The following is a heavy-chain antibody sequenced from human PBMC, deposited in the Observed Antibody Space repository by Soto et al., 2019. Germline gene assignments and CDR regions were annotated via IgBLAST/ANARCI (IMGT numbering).Heavy chain of an antibody. J-gene: IGHJ6*02. D-gene: IGHD1-26*01. V-gene: IGHV4-59*01. CDR3: ARQEWELSGYYYGMDV. CDR1: GGSISSYY. Sequence: LSLTCTVSGGSISSYYWSWIRHPPVNGLELIGYIYYSGSTNYNPSLKSRVTISVDTSKNQFSLKLSSVTAADTAVYYCARQEWELSGYYYGMDVWGQGTTVTVSS. CDR2: IYYSGST.